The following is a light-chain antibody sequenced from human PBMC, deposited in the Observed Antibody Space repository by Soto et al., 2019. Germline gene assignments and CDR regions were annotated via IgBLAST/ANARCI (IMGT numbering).Light chain of an antibody. CDR2: SNN. V-gene: IGLV1-44*01. Sequence: QSVLTQPPSASGTPGQRVTIPCSGSSSKFGSNTVNWYQQLPGTAPKLLIYSNNQRPSGVPDRFSGSKSGTSASLAISGLQSEDEADYYCAAWDDSLNGFYVFGTGTKVTVL. J-gene: IGLJ1*01. CDR3: AAWDDSLNGFYV. CDR1: SSKFGSNT.